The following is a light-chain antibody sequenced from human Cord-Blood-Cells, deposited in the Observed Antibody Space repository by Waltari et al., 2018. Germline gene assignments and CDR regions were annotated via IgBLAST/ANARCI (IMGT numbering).Light chain of an antibody. CDR1: QSVCSY. CDR3: QQHNNWPFT. J-gene: IGKJ5*01. CDR2: DAS. V-gene: IGKV3-11*01. Sequence: ENVFTASPTTLAFSPGGRAPLSRRASQSVCSYLAWYQQKPGQAPRLLIYDASNRATGIPARFSGSGSGTDFTLTISSLQPEDFAVYYCQQHNNWPFTFGQGTRLDIK.